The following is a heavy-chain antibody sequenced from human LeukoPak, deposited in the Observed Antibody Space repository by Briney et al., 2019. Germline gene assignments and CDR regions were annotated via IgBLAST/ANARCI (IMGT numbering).Heavy chain of an antibody. CDR3: ARGLKDY. CDR1: GGSFSGYY. CDR2: INHSGST. Sequence: PSETLSLTCAVYGGSFSGYYWSWIRQPPGKGLEWIGEINHSGSTNYNPSLESRVTISVDTSKNQFSLKLSSVTAADTAVCYCARGLKDYWGQGTLVTVSS. J-gene: IGHJ4*02. V-gene: IGHV4-34*01.